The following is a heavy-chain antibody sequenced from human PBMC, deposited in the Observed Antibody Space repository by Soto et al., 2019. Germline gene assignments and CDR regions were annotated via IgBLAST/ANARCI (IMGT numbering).Heavy chain of an antibody. CDR1: GFTVSSNY. CDR2: IYSGGST. CDR3: ARDSEYSSSWNYGMDV. Sequence: GGSLRLSCAASGFTVSSNYMSWVRQAPGKGLEWVSVIYSGGSTYYADSVKGRFTISRDNSKNTLYLQMNSLRAEDTAVYYCARDSEYSSSWNYGMDVWGQGTTVTVSS. V-gene: IGHV3-66*01. J-gene: IGHJ6*02. D-gene: IGHD6-6*01.